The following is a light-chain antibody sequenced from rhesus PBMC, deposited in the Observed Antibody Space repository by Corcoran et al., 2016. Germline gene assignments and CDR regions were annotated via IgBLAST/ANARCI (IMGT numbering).Light chain of an antibody. V-gene: IGKV1-38*01. J-gene: IGKJ4*01. CDR1: QGISSY. Sequence: DIQLTQSPSSLSASVGDRVTITCRASQGISSYLAWYQQKSGKAPKVLIYDASNLQSGVPSRFSGSGSGTELTLTISSLQPEDCATYYCQQRNSYPPTFGGGTKVEIK. CDR2: DAS. CDR3: QQRNSYPPT.